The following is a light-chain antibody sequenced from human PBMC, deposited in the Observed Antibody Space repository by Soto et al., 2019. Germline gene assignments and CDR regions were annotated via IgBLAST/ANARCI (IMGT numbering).Light chain of an antibody. CDR1: QSVISY. J-gene: IGKJ3*01. V-gene: IGKV3-11*01. Sequence: EVVLTQSPATLSLSPGERATLSCRASQSVISYLAWYQQKPGQTPRLLIYDASNRATGIPARFSGSGSGTDFTLTISSLEPEDFAFYFCQQRGNWPPTFGPGTKVDI. CDR3: QQRGNWPPT. CDR2: DAS.